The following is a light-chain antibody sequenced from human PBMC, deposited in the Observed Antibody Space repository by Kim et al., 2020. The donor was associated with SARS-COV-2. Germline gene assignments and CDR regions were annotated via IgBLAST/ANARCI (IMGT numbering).Light chain of an antibody. CDR1: SSSSGAIYD. CDR3: QSYDSSLSGYV. V-gene: IGLV1-40*01. Sequence: QGVTMSCAGGSSSSGAIYDVHWDQQLPGAAPQLLIYGNTNRPSGVPDRFSGSRSGTSASLAITGLQAEDEADYYCQSYDSSLSGYVFGGGTQLTVL. CDR2: GNT. J-gene: IGLJ3*02.